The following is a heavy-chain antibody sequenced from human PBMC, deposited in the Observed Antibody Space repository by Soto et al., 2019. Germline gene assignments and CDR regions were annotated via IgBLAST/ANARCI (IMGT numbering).Heavy chain of an antibody. CDR3: SRGGTPIDY. J-gene: IGHJ4*02. CDR1: GYTFTNFG. D-gene: IGHD3-16*01. CDR2: NSAYNGNT. Sequence: QVQLVQSGAEVKKPGASVKVSCKTSGYTFTNFGLSWVRQAPGQGLEWMGWNSAYNGNTNYAQNSQXXXTXXTDASTRRAYMELRRLRSDDPAVYSCSRGGTPIDYWRQATLVTVSS. V-gene: IGHV1-18*01.